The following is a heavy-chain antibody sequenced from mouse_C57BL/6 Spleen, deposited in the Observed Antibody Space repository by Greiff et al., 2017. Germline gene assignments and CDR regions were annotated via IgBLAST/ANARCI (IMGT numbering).Heavy chain of an antibody. CDR3: ARGSYSNYEGFAY. V-gene: IGHV1-64*01. J-gene: IGHJ3*01. Sequence: VQLQQPGAELVKPGASVKLSCKASGYTFTSYWMHWVKQRPGQGLEWIGMIHPTSGSTNYNEKFKSKATLTVDKSSSPAYMQLSSLTSEDSAVXYCARGSYSNYEGFAYWGQGTLVTVSA. D-gene: IGHD2-5*01. CDR1: GYTFTSYW. CDR2: IHPTSGST.